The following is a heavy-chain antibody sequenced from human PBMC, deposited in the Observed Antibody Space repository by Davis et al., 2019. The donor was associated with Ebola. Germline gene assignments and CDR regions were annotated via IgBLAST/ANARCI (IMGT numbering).Heavy chain of an antibody. CDR2: ISSSSSYI. D-gene: IGHD3-22*01. CDR1: GFTFSSYS. Sequence: GESLKISCAASGFTFSSYSMNWVRQAPGKGLEWVSSISSSSSYIYYADSVKGRFTISRDNAKNSLYLQMNSLRAEDTAVYYCARDHYYYDSSGYPLDYWGQGTLVTVSS. V-gene: IGHV3-21*01. J-gene: IGHJ4*02. CDR3: ARDHYYYDSSGYPLDY.